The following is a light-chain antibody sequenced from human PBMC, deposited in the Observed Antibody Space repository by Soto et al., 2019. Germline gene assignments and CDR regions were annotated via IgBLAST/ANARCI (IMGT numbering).Light chain of an antibody. Sequence: QSVLTQPPSASGTPGQRVTISCSGSSSNIGTYTVNWYQQLPGTAPKLLIYSNNHRPSGVPDRFSASKTGASASLAISGLQSEDEGDYYCAAWDASLGGFYVFGTGTKVTV. CDR2: SNN. V-gene: IGLV1-44*01. CDR3: AAWDASLGGFYV. J-gene: IGLJ1*01. CDR1: SSNIGTYT.